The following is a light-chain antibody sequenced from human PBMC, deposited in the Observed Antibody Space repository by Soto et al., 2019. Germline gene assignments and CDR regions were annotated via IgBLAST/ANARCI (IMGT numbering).Light chain of an antibody. V-gene: IGKV1-39*01. J-gene: IGKJ5*01. CDR2: AAS. Sequence: DIQMTQSPSSLFASVGDRVTITCRASQTVRTYLNWYQQRPGKAPTLLIYAASSLQSSVPPRFSGAGSETDFTLTINCLQPEDFATYYCQQTFSTPITFGQGTRLE. CDR1: QTVRTY. CDR3: QQTFSTPIT.